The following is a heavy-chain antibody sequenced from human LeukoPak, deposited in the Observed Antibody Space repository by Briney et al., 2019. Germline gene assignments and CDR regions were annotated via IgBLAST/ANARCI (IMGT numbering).Heavy chain of an antibody. CDR1: GFTFSNAW. D-gene: IGHD3-3*01. CDR2: IKRKTDGGTT. CDR3: TTSNFGFPFDY. Sequence: GGSLRLSCAASGFTFSNAWMSWVRQTPGKGLEWVGRIKRKTDGGTTDYAAPVKGRFTISRDDSKSTLYLQLNSLKTEDTAVYYCTTSNFGFPFDYWGQGALVIVSS. J-gene: IGHJ4*02. V-gene: IGHV3-15*01.